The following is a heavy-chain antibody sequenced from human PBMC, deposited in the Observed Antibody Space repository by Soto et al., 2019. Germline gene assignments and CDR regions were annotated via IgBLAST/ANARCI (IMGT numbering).Heavy chain of an antibody. CDR1: GFAFDRHA. D-gene: IGHD2-21*01. J-gene: IGHJ2*01. Sequence: EMQLLESGGGSAQSGGSLRLSCAASGFAFDRHAINWVRQAPGKGLEWVSSVSADGGRTYYADSVKGRFTISRENSKNTVFLHMDTLSAEDSAVYFCVRDRTGDFVWFFDVWGRGALVTVSS. CDR3: VRDRTGDFVWFFDV. V-gene: IGHV3-23*01. CDR2: VSADGGRT.